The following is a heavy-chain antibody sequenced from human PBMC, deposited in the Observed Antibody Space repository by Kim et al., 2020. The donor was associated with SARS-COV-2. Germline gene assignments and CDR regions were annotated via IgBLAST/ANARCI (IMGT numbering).Heavy chain of an antibody. CDR2: ISSSGSTI. J-gene: IGHJ5*02. CDR3: ARSQDVVVVAPWFDP. CDR1: GFTFSDYY. D-gene: IGHD2-15*01. Sequence: GGSLRLSCAASGFTFSDYYMSWIRQAPGKGLEWVSYISSSGSTIYYADSVKGRFTISRDNAKNSLYLQMNSLRAEDTAVYYCARSQDVVVVAPWFDPWGQGTLVTVSS. V-gene: IGHV3-11*01.